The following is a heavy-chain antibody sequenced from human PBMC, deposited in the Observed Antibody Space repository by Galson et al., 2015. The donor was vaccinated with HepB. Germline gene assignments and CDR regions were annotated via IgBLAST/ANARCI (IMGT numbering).Heavy chain of an antibody. CDR2: IRSKANSYAT. V-gene: IGHV3-73*01. CDR3: TRHVGDFGYYYGMDV. CDR1: GFTFSGSA. Sequence: SLRLSCAASGFTFSGSAMHWVRQASGKGLEWVGRIRSKANSYATAYAASVKGRFTISRDDSKNTAYLQMNSLKTEDTAVYYCTRHVGDFGYYYGMDVWGQGTTVTVSS. J-gene: IGHJ6*02. D-gene: IGHD3-16*01.